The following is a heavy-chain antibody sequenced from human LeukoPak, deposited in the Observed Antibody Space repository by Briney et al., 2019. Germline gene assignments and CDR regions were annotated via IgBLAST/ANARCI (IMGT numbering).Heavy chain of an antibody. Sequence: SETLSLTCAVYGGSFSGYYWSWIRQPPGKGLEWIGEINHSRRTHYNPSLKSRVTISIDTSKNQFSLKLNSVTAADTAVYYCARGYSSGWYGSDYWGQGTLVTVSS. CDR1: GGSFSGYY. CDR3: ARGYSSGWYGSDY. CDR2: INHSRRT. D-gene: IGHD6-19*01. J-gene: IGHJ4*02. V-gene: IGHV4-34*01.